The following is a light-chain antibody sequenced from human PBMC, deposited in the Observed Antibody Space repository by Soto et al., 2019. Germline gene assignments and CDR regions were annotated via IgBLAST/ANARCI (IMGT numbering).Light chain of an antibody. Sequence: EIVLTQSPGTLSLSPGERATLSCRASPSVSSSYLAWYQQKPGQAPRLLIYGASSRPTGIPDRFSGSGSGTDFTLTISRLEPEDFAVYYCQQYGSSSTFGQGTRLENK. CDR2: GAS. CDR3: QQYGSSST. J-gene: IGKJ5*01. V-gene: IGKV3-20*01. CDR1: PSVSSSY.